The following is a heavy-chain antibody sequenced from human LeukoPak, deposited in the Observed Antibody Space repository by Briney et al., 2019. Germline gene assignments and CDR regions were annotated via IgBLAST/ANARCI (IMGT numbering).Heavy chain of an antibody. Sequence: SETLSLTCTVSGGSISSYYWGWIRQPAGKGLEWIGRIYTSGSTNYNPSLKSRVTMSVDTSKNQFSLKLSSVTAADTAVYYCARDHYYDSSGYDPTFDYWGQGTLVTVSS. CDR2: IYTSGST. CDR3: ARDHYYDSSGYDPTFDY. J-gene: IGHJ4*02. D-gene: IGHD3-22*01. V-gene: IGHV4-4*07. CDR1: GGSISSYY.